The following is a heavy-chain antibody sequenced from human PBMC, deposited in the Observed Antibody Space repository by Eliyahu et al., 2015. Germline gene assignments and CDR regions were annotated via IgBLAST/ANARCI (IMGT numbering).Heavy chain of an antibody. CDR1: GFTFNNYA. Sequence: EVQVVESGGDXVQPGGSLRLSXAVXGFTFNNYAXNWVRQAPGKGLEWVXGISASGGNTYYADSVKGRVTISRDNSKKTLFLQMNSLRAEDTAVYYCTKRSYFDNWGQGTLVTVSS. V-gene: IGHV3-23*04. CDR3: TKRSYFDN. CDR2: ISASGGNT. J-gene: IGHJ4*02. D-gene: IGHD3-10*01.